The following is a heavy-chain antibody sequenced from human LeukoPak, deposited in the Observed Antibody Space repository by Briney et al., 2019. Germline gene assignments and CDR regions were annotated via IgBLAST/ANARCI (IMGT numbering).Heavy chain of an antibody. Sequence: SETLCLTCTVSGGSISSYYWSWIRQPPGKGLEWIGYIYYSGNTNYNPSLKSRVTTSVDTSKSQFSLNVSSVTAADTAVYYCARHFPYGDPLYYFDYWGQGTLVTVSS. D-gene: IGHD4-17*01. CDR3: ARHFPYGDPLYYFDY. CDR1: GGSISSYY. J-gene: IGHJ4*02. V-gene: IGHV4-59*01. CDR2: IYYSGNT.